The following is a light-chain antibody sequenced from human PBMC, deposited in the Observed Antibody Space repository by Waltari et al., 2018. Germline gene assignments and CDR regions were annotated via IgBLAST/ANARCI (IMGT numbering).Light chain of an antibody. J-gene: IGKJ4*01. CDR3: QQYLRFPLT. CDR2: WAF. Sequence: DIVMTQSPDSLTVSLGERATIICKSSQSISDSSNNKDYLAWYQQKPGQPPKLLIYWAFTRESAVPDRFSGSGSETDFTLSITRLQAEDVAVYYCQQYLRFPLTFGGGTKVEI. CDR1: QSISDSSNNKDY. V-gene: IGKV4-1*01.